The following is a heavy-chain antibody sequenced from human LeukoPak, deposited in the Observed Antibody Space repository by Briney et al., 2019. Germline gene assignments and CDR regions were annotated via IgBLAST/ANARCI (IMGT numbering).Heavy chain of an antibody. D-gene: IGHD2-8*01. CDR3: ARERRPYCTNGVCYYYYYYGMDV. CDR1: GFTFSSYW. V-gene: IGHV3-7*01. J-gene: IGHJ6*02. CDR2: IKQDGSEK. Sequence: GGSLRLSCAASGFTFSSYWMSWVRQAPGKGLEWVANIKQDGSEKYYVDSVKGRFTISRDNAKISLYLQMNSLRAEDTAVYYCARERRPYCTNGVCYYYYYYGMDVWGQGTTVTVSS.